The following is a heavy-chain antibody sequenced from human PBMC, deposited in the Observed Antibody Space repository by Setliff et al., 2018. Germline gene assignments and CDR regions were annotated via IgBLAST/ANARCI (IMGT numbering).Heavy chain of an antibody. J-gene: IGHJ6*03. CDR3: ARGDIVTTTSYYYYLDV. Sequence: ASVKVSCKTSGYTFTNYAMTWMRQAPGQGLEYMGWINTNTGNPIYAQGFTGRFVFSLDTSVSTAYLQISSLKSEDTAVYYCARGDIVTTTSYYYYLDVWGKGTTVTVSS. D-gene: IGHD5-12*01. CDR2: INTNTGNP. CDR1: GYTFTNYA. V-gene: IGHV7-4-1*02.